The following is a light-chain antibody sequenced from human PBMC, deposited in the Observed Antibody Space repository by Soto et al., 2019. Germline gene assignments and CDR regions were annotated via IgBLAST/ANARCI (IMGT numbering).Light chain of an antibody. J-gene: IGKJ4*01. CDR1: QSVSSN. V-gene: IGKV3-15*01. Sequence: EIVMTQSPATLSVSPGERATLSCRASQSVSSNLAWYQQKTGQAPRLLIYGASARATGIPARFSGSGSGTEFTLTISSLQSEDFAVYYCQQYNNPLTFGGGTKVEIK. CDR2: GAS. CDR3: QQYNNPLT.